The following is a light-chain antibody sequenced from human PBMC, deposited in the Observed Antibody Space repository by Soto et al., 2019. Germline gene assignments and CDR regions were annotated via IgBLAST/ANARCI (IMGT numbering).Light chain of an antibody. CDR2: ENN. Sequence: QSALTQPPSVSAAPGQKVTISCSGSSSNIGNNYVSWYQQLPGTAPKLLIYENNKRPSGIPDRFSGSKSGTSATLGITGLQTGDEADYYCGTWDGVFGTGTKLTVL. CDR3: GTWDGV. J-gene: IGLJ1*01. CDR1: SSNIGNNY. V-gene: IGLV1-51*02.